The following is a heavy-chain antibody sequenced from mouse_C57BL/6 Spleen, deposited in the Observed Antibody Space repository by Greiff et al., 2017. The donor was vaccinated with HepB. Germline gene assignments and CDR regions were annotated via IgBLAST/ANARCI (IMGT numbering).Heavy chain of an antibody. CDR1: GYSITSGYY. Sequence: EVKLQESGPGLVKPSQSLSLTCSVTGYSITSGYYWNWIRQFPGNKLEWMGYISYDGSNNYNPSLKNRISITRDTSKNQFFLKLNSVTTEDTATYYCARDHGGSAWFAYWGQGTLVTVSA. J-gene: IGHJ3*01. CDR2: ISYDGSN. CDR3: ARDHGGSAWFAY. V-gene: IGHV3-6*01.